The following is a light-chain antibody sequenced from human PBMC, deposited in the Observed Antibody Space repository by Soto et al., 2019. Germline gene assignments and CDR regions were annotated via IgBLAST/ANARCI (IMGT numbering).Light chain of an antibody. CDR3: QSYDSSLSGPYV. V-gene: IGLV1-40*01. Sequence: VLTQPPSVSGAPGQRVTISCTESSSNIGAGYDVHWYQQLPGTAPKLLIYANSNRPSGVPDRFSGSKSGTSASLPITGLQAEDEADYYCQSYDSSLSGPYVYGSGTKVTVL. J-gene: IGLJ6*01. CDR1: SSNIGAGYD. CDR2: ANS.